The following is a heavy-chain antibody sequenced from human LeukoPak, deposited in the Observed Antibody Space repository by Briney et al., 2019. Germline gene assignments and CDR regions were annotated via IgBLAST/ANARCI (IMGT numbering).Heavy chain of an antibody. Sequence: AASVKVSCKASGYTFTSYGISWVRQAPGQGLEWMGWISAYNGNTNYAQKLQGRVTMTTDTSTSTAYMELRSLRSDDTAVYYCARDPTYYYGSGSRNYYYYYMDVWGKGTTVTISS. CDR2: ISAYNGNT. V-gene: IGHV1-18*01. J-gene: IGHJ6*03. D-gene: IGHD3-10*01. CDR1: GYTFTSYG. CDR3: ARDPTYYYGSGSRNYYYYYMDV.